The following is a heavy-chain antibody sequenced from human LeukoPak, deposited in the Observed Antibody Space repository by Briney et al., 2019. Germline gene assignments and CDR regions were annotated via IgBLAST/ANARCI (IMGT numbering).Heavy chain of an antibody. Sequence: GGSLRLSCAASKFTFSHYGMHRVRQAPGKGLEWVAVVFNDGSNQYYADSVKGRFTASRDNSQNMLYLQMNSLRPEDTAVYYCAKDAERGFDYSNSLQKWGQGTLVTVSS. CDR1: KFTFSHYG. V-gene: IGHV3-33*03. J-gene: IGHJ4*02. CDR2: VFNDGSNQ. D-gene: IGHD4-11*01. CDR3: AKDAERGFDYSNSLQK.